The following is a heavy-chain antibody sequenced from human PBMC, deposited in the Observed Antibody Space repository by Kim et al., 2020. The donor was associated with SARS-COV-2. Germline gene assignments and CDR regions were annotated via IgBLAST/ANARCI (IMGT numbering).Heavy chain of an antibody. D-gene: IGHD5-12*01. Sequence: GGSLRLSCAASGLTFSNYAIHWVRQAPGKGLEYVLGISSNGDSTYYANSVKGRFTISRDNSKNMLYLLMGSLRTEDMAIYYCARVGSGYDSGYFDCWGQGTLVTVSA. CDR1: GLTFSNYA. J-gene: IGHJ4*02. V-gene: IGHV3-64*01. CDR3: ARVGSGYDSGYFDC. CDR2: ISSNGDST.